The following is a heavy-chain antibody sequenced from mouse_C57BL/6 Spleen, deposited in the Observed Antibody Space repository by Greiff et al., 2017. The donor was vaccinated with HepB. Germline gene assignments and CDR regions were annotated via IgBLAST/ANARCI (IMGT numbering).Heavy chain of an antibody. CDR3: ARDPWFAY. CDR2: ISYDGSN. V-gene: IGHV3-6*01. Sequence: DVKLLESGPGLVKPSQSLSLTCSVTGYSITSGYYWNWIRQFPGNKLEWMGYISYDGSNNYNPSLKNRISITRDTSKNQFFLKLNSVTTEYTATYYCARDPWFAYWGQGTLVTVSA. J-gene: IGHJ3*01. CDR1: GYSITSGYY.